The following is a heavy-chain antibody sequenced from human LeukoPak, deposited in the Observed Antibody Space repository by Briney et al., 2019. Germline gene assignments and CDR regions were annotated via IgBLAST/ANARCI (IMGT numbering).Heavy chain of an antibody. V-gene: IGHV1-2*02. D-gene: IGHD6-13*01. Sequence: ASVKVSCKASGYTFTGYYMHWVRQAPGQGLEWKGWINPNSGGTNYAQKFQGRVTMTRDTSISTAYMELSRLRSDDTAVYYCARDLGSSSWFDRWGQGTLVTVSS. J-gene: IGHJ5*02. CDR1: GYTFTGYY. CDR3: ARDLGSSSWFDR. CDR2: INPNSGGT.